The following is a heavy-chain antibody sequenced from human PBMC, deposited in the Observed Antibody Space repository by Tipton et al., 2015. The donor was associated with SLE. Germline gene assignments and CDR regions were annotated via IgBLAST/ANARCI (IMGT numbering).Heavy chain of an antibody. D-gene: IGHD3-10*01. V-gene: IGHV3-23*01. CDR1: GYSFSTYA. J-gene: IGHJ4*02. CDR3: ARIHYYGSGSRDY. CDR2: ISGSGATI. Sequence: SLRLSCAASGYSFSTYAMNWVRQAPGKGLEWVSAISGSGATIYYADFVKGRFTISRDNSKDTLYLQMNSLRAEDTAVYYCARIHYYGSGSRDYWGQGTLVTVSS.